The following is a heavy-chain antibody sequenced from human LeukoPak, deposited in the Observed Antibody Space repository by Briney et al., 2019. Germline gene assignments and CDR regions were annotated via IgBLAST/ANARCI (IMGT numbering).Heavy chain of an antibody. CDR3: ARCPTKDYFDY. J-gene: IGHJ4*02. V-gene: IGHV5-51*01. CDR1: GYSFTCYW. CDR2: IYPGDSDT. Sequence: GESLKISCKGSGYSFTCYWIGWVRQMPGKGLEWMGIIYPGDSDTRYSPSFQDQVTISADKSISTAYLQWSSLKASDTAMYYCARCPTKDYFDYWGQGTLVIVSS.